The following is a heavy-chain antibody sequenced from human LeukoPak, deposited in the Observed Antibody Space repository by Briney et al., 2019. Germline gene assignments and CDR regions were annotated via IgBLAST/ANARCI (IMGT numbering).Heavy chain of an antibody. CDR1: GFTFSSYA. V-gene: IGHV3-23*01. D-gene: IGHD2-2*01. J-gene: IGHJ6*03. CDR3: AKGGRDIVVVPATMARYYFYYMDV. CDR2: ISGNGEII. Sequence: GGSLRLSCAASGFTFSSYAMSWVRQAPGKGLEWVSAISGNGEIIHYADSVKGRFTISRDNSKNTLYLLMSSLRAEDTAVYYCAKGGRDIVVVPATMARYYFYYMDVWGKATTVTVSS.